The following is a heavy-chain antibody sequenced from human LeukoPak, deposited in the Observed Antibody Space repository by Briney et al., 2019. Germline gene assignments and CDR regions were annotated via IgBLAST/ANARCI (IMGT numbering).Heavy chain of an antibody. CDR1: GFTFSSYG. V-gene: IGHV3-33*01. Sequence: GRSLRLSCAASGFTFSSYGMHWVRQAPGRGLEWVAVIWYDGSNKYYADSVKGRFTISRDNSKNTLYLQMNRLRAEDAAVYYCARDESGYYYFDYWGQGTLVTVSS. CDR2: IWYDGSNK. CDR3: ARDESGYYYFDY. J-gene: IGHJ4*02. D-gene: IGHD3-3*01.